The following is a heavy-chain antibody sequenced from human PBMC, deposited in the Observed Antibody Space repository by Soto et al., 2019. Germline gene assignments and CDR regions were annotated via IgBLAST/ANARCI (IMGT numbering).Heavy chain of an antibody. CDR3: AKSGSYYYYYGMDV. CDR1: GFTFSSYA. Sequence: GGSLRLSCAASGFTFSSYAMSWVRQAPGKGLEWVSAISGSGGSTYYADSVKGRFTISRDNSKNTLYLQMNSLRAEDTAVYYCAKSGSYYYYYGMDVWGQGTTVTVSS. CDR2: ISGSGGST. D-gene: IGHD1-26*01. V-gene: IGHV3-23*01. J-gene: IGHJ6*02.